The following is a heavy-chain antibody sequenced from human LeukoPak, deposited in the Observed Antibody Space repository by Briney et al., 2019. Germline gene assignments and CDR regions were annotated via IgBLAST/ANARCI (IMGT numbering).Heavy chain of an antibody. CDR3: ARVGQLLWFGELSLAFDI. CDR1: GGSISSYY. V-gene: IGHV4-59*01. Sequence: KPSETLSLTCTVSGGSISSYYWSWIRQPPGKGLEWIGYIYYSGSTNYNPSLKSRGTISVDTSKNQFSLKLSSVTAADTAVYYCARVGQLLWFGELSLAFDIWGQGTMVTVSS. CDR2: IYYSGST. D-gene: IGHD3-10*01. J-gene: IGHJ3*02.